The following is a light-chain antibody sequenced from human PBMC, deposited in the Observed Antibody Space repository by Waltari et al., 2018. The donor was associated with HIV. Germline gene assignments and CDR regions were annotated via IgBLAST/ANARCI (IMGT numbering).Light chain of an antibody. CDR2: WAS. CDR3: QQYYTTPLT. Sequence: DIVMTQSPDSLVVSLGERATINCKSSRSVLSISNDRNYLAWYQQKSGQPPRLLIYWASSRESGVPARFSGSGSRTDFTLTINSLQAEDVAVYYCQQYYTTPLTFGGGTKVEIK. J-gene: IGKJ4*01. V-gene: IGKV4-1*01. CDR1: RSVLSISNDRNY.